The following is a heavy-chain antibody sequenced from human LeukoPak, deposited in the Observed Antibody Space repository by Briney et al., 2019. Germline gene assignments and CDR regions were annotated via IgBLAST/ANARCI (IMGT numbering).Heavy chain of an antibody. D-gene: IGHD1-26*01. V-gene: IGHV3-30*18. CDR3: AKRIVGPYFYYFDY. J-gene: IGHJ4*02. CDR2: ISYDGSNK. Sequence: GGSLRLSCAASGFTFSSYGMHWVRQAPGKGLEWVAVISYDGSNKYYADSVKGRFTISRDNSKNTLYLQMNSLRAEDTAVHYCAKRIVGPYFYYFDYWGQGTLVTVSS. CDR1: GFTFSSYG.